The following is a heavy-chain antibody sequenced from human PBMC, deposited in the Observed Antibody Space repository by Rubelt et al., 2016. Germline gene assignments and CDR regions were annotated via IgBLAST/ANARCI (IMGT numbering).Heavy chain of an antibody. V-gene: IGHV1-69*01. CDR2: IIPIFGTA. Sequence: QVQLVQSGAEVKKPGSSVKVSCKASGGTFSSYAISWVRQAPGQGLEWMGGIIPIFGTANYAQKFQGRVTITADESTSTGLMGVGRLGFEGKAGYYRAGGGAAAAEDNDSFDIWGQGKMVNVS. D-gene: IGHD6-13*01. CDR1: GGTFSSYA. J-gene: IGHJ3*02. CDR3: AGGGAAAAEDNDSFDI.